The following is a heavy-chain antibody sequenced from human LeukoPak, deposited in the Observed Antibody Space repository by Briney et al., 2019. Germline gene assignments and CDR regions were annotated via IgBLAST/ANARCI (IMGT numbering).Heavy chain of an antibody. CDR1: GGSISSYY. CDR2: IYYSGST. CDR3: ARLRPLSCSSTSCYIGIGSYFDY. J-gene: IGHJ4*02. Sequence: SETLSLTCTVSGGSISSYYWSWIRQPPGKGLEWIGYIYYSGSTNYNPSLKSRVTISVDTSKNQFSLKLSSVTAADTAVYYCARLRPLSCSSTSCYIGIGSYFDYWGQGTLVTVSS. D-gene: IGHD2-2*02. V-gene: IGHV4-59*08.